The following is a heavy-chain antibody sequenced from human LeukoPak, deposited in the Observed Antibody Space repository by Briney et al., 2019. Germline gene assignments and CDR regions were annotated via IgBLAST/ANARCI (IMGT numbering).Heavy chain of an antibody. CDR1: GGSFSGYY. V-gene: IGHV4-34*01. CDR2: INHSGST. CDR3: ARHDDYGGIDY. J-gene: IGHJ4*02. D-gene: IGHD4-23*01. Sequence: SETLSLTCAVYGGSFSGYYRSWIRQPPGKGLEWIGEINHSGSTNYNPSLKSRVTISVDTSKNQFSLKLSSVTAADTAVYYCARHDDYGGIDYWGQGTLVTVSS.